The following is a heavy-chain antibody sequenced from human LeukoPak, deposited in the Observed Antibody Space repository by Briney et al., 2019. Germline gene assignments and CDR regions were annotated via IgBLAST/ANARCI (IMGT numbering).Heavy chain of an antibody. Sequence: SETLSLTCTVSGGSISSYYWSWIRQPPGKGLEWSGYIYYSGSTNYNPSLKSRVTISVDTSKNQFSLKLSSVTAADTAVYYCAREATSPDDAFDIWGQGTMVTVSS. J-gene: IGHJ3*02. CDR3: AREATSPDDAFDI. CDR1: GGSISSYY. V-gene: IGHV4-59*01. CDR2: IYYSGST.